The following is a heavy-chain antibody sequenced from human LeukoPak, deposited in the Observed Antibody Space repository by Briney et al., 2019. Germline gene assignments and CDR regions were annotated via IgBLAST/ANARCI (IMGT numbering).Heavy chain of an antibody. D-gene: IGHD5-18*01. Sequence: ASVKVSCKVSGYTLTELSMHWVRQAPGKGLEWMGGFDPEDGETIYAQKFQGRVTMTTDTSTNTAYMELRSLRSDDTAVYYCARSATHRLAWTARSVWLPLDYWGQGTLVTVSS. CDR1: GYTLTELS. CDR2: FDPEDGET. V-gene: IGHV1-24*01. J-gene: IGHJ4*02. CDR3: ARSATHRLAWTARSVWLPLDY.